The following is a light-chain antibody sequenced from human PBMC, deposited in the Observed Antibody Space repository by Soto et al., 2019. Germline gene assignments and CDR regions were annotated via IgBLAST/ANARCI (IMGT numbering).Light chain of an antibody. J-gene: IGKJ4*01. V-gene: IGKV3-20*01. Sequence: EIVLTQSPGTLYLSPGERATLSCTARQSVSSSSLAWYQQKPGQDTRPLSYGASSRATVIPDRFSGSGSGTYFTLTISRLEPEYCGVYSCQQYVRSITFGGGTKVQIK. CDR1: QSVSSSS. CDR2: GAS. CDR3: QQYVRSIT.